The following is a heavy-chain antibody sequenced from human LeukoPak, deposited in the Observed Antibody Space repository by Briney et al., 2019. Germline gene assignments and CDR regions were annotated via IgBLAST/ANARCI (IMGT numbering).Heavy chain of an antibody. Sequence: SETLSLTCNVSGGSISSGGYYWSWIRQHPGKGLEWIGYIYYSGSTYYNPSLKSRVTISLDTSKNQFSLKLSSVAAADTAVYYCARDDGTGYYYFDYWGQGTLVTVSS. CDR3: ARDDGTGYYYFDY. J-gene: IGHJ4*02. CDR2: IYYSGST. V-gene: IGHV4-31*03. D-gene: IGHD3-22*01. CDR1: GGSISSGGYY.